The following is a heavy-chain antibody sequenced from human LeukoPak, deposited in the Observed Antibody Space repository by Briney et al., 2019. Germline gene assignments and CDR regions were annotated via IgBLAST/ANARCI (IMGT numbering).Heavy chain of an antibody. D-gene: IGHD3-10*01. V-gene: IGHV4-59*01. CDR2: TYYSGST. CDR3: ARDLGVLWFGELGWFDP. Sequence: PSETLSLTCTVSGGSISSYYWSWIRQPPGKGLEWIGYTYYSGSTNYNPSLKSRVTISVDTSKDQFSLKLSSVTAADTAVYYCARDLGVLWFGELGWFDPWGQGTLVTVSS. CDR1: GGSISSYY. J-gene: IGHJ5*02.